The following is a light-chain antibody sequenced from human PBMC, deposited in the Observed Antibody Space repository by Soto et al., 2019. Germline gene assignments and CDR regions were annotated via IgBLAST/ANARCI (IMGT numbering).Light chain of an antibody. J-gene: IGLJ1*01. CDR1: SSDVGGCNY. Sequence: QSALTQPPSASGSPGQSVTISCTGTSSDVGGCNYVSWYQQHPGKAPKLMIYEVSKRPSGVPDRFSGSKSGNTASLTVSGLQAEDEADYYCSSYAGSNNYDVFGTGTKLTVL. CDR2: EVS. CDR3: SSYAGSNNYDV. V-gene: IGLV2-8*01.